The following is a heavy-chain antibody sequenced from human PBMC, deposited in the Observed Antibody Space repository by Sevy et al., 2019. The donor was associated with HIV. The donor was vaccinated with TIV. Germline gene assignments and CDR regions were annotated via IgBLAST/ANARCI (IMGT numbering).Heavy chain of an antibody. CDR3: ARDTAYYDFWSGYYWTNYGMDV. CDR1: GFTFSSYG. J-gene: IGHJ6*02. V-gene: IGHV3-33*01. D-gene: IGHD3-3*01. CDR2: IWYDGSNK. Sequence: GGSLRLSCAASGFTFSSYGMHWVRQAPGKGLEWVAVIWYDGSNKYYADSVKGRFTISRDNSKNRLYLQMNSLRAEDTAVYYCARDTAYYDFWSGYYWTNYGMDVWGQGTTVTVSS.